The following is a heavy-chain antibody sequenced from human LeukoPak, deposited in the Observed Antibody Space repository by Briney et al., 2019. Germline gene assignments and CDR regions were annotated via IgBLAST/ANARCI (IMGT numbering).Heavy chain of an antibody. J-gene: IGHJ4*02. CDR2: FYYSGST. V-gene: IGHV4-59*08. D-gene: IGHD6-13*01. Sequence: PSETLSLTCTVHRDSISSSYWNWLRQPPGKGLERIGSFYYSGSTNYNPSLKSQVTISLDKSSNQFSLKLTSVTTADTAVYYCARHGNAYSSSWFDYWGQGTLVTVSS. CDR3: ARHGNAYSSSWFDY. CDR1: RDSISSSY.